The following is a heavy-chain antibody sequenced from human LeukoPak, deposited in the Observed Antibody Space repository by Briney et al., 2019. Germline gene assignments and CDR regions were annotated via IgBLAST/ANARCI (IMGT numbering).Heavy chain of an antibody. CDR2: INPNHGDT. V-gene: IGHV1-2*02. D-gene: IGHD3-9*01. CDR3: ARSPHILTGENFDY. CDR1: GYTFTYYY. Sequence: ASVKVSCKASGYTFTYYYIHWVRQAPGQGLEWMGWINPNHGDTNYAQKFQDRVSMTRDTSISTAYMHLSRLRSADTAVYYCARSPHILTGENFDYWGQGTLLTVSS. J-gene: IGHJ4*02.